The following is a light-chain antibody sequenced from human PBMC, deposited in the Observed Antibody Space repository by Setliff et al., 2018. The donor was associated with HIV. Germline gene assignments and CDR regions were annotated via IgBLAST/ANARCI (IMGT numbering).Light chain of an antibody. CDR2: EVN. CDR1: TSDIGAFNF. J-gene: IGLJ1*01. CDR3: NSYRSRSTYV. Sequence: QSALTQPASVSGPPGQSITISCTGTTSDIGAFNFVSWHQQHPGKAPKLIIYEVNYRPSGVSTRFSGSKSGNTASLTISGLQAEDEADYYCNSYRSRSTYVFGTGTKV. V-gene: IGLV2-14*01.